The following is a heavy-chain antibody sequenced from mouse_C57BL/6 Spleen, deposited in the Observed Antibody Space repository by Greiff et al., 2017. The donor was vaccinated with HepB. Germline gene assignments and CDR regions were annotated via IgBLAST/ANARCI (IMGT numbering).Heavy chain of an antibody. Sequence: VKLQQSGAELVKPGASVKLSCKASGYTFTEYTIHWVKQRSGQGLEWIGWFYPGSGSIKYNEKFKDKATLTADKSSSTVYMELSRLTSEDSAVYFCARHEEGYGYPYYAMDYWGQGTSVTVSS. J-gene: IGHJ4*01. D-gene: IGHD2-2*01. CDR2: FYPGSGSI. CDR1: GYTFTEYT. V-gene: IGHV1-62-2*01. CDR3: ARHEEGYGYPYYAMDY.